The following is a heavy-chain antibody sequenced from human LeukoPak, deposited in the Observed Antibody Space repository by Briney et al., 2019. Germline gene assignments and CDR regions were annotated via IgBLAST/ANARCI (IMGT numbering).Heavy chain of an antibody. CDR3: ARGVDTAMVTRGYNWFDP. CDR1: GFTFSSYR. CDR2: INSDGSST. D-gene: IGHD5-18*01. V-gene: IGHV3-74*01. J-gene: IGHJ5*02. Sequence: GGSLRLSRAASGFTFSSYRMHWVRQAPGEGLVWVSSINSDGSSTDYADSVKGRFTISRDSAKNTLYLQMNSLRAEDTAVYYCARGVDTAMVTRGYNWFDPWGQGTLVTVSS.